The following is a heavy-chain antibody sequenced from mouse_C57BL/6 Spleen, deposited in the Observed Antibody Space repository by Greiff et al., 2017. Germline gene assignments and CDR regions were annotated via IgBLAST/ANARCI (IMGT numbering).Heavy chain of an antibody. CDR3: ARLLREGFAY. V-gene: IGHV1-9*01. D-gene: IGHD1-1*01. CDR1: GYTFTGYW. Sequence: VQLQQSGAELMKPGASVKLSCKATGYTFTGYWIEWVKQRPGHGLEWIGEILPGSGSTNYNEKFKGKATFTAATSSNTAYMQLSSLTTEASASYYCARLLREGFAYWGQGTLVTVSA. CDR2: ILPGSGST. J-gene: IGHJ3*01.